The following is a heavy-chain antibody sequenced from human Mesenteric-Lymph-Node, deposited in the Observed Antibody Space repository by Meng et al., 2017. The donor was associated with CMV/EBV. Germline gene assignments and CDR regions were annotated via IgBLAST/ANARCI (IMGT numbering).Heavy chain of an antibody. CDR2: INSDGSST. CDR3: ATSRSLDY. J-gene: IGHJ4*02. Sequence: GESLKISCAASGFTFTSYWMSWVRQAPGKGLVWVSRINSDGSSTTYADSVKGRFTISRDNAKNTLFLQMNSLRAEDTAVYYCATSRSLDYWGQGTLVTVSS. CDR1: GFTFTSYW. V-gene: IGHV3-74*01. D-gene: IGHD2-15*01.